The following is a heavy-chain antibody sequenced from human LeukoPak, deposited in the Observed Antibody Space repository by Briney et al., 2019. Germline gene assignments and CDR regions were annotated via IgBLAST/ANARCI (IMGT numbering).Heavy chain of an antibody. CDR3: ARDLSSSCPDY. CDR2: ISPSGETT. D-gene: IGHD6-13*01. CDR1: GFTFSNYA. Sequence: PGGSLRLSCAASGFTFSNYAMGWVRQAPGKGLGWVSSISPSGETTYYADSVKGRFTISRDNSKNTLYLQMNSLRAEDTAVYYCARDLSSSCPDYWGQGTLVTVSS. V-gene: IGHV3-23*01. J-gene: IGHJ4*02.